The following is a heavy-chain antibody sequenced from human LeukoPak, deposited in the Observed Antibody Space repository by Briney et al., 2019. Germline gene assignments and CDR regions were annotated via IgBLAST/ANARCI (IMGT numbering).Heavy chain of an antibody. CDR3: AKSPPRHYDILTGYSP. CDR2: ISGSGGST. V-gene: IGHV3-23*01. J-gene: IGHJ5*02. Sequence: GGSLRLSCAASGFTFSSYAMSWVRQAPGKGLEWVSAISGSGGSTYYADSVKGRFTISRDNSKNTLYLQMNSLRAEDTAVYYCAKSPPRHYDILTGYSPWGQGTLVTVSS. D-gene: IGHD3-9*01. CDR1: GFTFSSYA.